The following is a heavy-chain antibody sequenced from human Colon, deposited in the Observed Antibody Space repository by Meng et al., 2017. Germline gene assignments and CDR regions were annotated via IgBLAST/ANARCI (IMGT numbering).Heavy chain of an antibody. D-gene: IGHD2-15*01. CDR2: INPRTGDT. CDR3: ARESADGGSFDL. CDR1: GYTLY. Sequence: QVQLVQFGAEVKKPGAYVTVSCKASGYTLYIHWVRLRPGEGLEWMGRINPRTGDTKSAQSFQGRVTMTRDTSTTTFSMDLRSLTTDDSAIYFCARESADGGSFDLWGQGTLVTVSS. V-gene: IGHV1-2*06. J-gene: IGHJ4*02.